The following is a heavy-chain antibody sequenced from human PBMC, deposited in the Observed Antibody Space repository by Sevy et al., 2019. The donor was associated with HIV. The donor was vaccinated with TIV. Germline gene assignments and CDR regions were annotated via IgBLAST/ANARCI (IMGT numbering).Heavy chain of an antibody. CDR2: IIPIFGTA. CDR3: ARVSSGWPRGWFDP. J-gene: IGHJ5*02. Sequence: ASVKVSCKASGGTFSSYAISWVRQAPGQGLEWMGGIIPIFGTANYAQKFQGRVTITADKSTGTAYMELSSLRSEDTAVYYCARVSSGWPRGWFDPWGQGTLVTVSS. D-gene: IGHD6-19*01. V-gene: IGHV1-69*06. CDR1: GGTFSSYA.